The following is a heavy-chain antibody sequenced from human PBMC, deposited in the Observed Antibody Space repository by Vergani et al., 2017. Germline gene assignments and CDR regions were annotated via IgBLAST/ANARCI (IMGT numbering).Heavy chain of an antibody. Sequence: HLQLQESVPGLVKPSATLSLTCSVSGASIRSSNYYWGWIRQPPGKGLEWIASIYYSGSTYYNPSLKSRVTISVDTSKNQFSLKLSSGTAADTAVYFCARHSTVEWLVKLGWIDPWGKGILVTVSS. CDR3: ARHSTVEWLVKLGWIDP. V-gene: IGHV4-39*01. CDR2: IYYSGST. D-gene: IGHD6-19*01. CDR1: GASIRSSNYY. J-gene: IGHJ5*02.